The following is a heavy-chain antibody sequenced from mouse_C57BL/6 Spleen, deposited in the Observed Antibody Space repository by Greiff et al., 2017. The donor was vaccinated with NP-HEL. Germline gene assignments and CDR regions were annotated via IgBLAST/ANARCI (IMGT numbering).Heavy chain of an antibody. CDR3: GYAMDY. V-gene: IGHV1-15*01. J-gene: IGHJ4*01. CDR1: GYTFTDYE. Sequence: VQLQQSGAELVRPGASVTLSCKASGYTFTDYEMHWVKQTPVHGLEWIGAIDPETGGTAYNQKFKGKAILTADKSSSTAYMELHSLTSEDSAVYYCGYAMDYWGQGTSVTVSS. CDR2: IDPETGGT.